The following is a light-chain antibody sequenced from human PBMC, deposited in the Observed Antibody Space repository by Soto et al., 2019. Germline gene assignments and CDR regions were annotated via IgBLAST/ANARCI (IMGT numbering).Light chain of an antibody. Sequence: ERVMTQSPATLSVSPGERATLSCRASQSVSSNLAWYQQKPGQAPRLLIYGASTRASGIPARFSGSGSGTEFTLSISNLQSEDFAVYHCQQYSQWPRTFGQGTTGDIK. V-gene: IGKV3-15*01. CDR2: GAS. J-gene: IGKJ1*01. CDR1: QSVSSN. CDR3: QQYSQWPRT.